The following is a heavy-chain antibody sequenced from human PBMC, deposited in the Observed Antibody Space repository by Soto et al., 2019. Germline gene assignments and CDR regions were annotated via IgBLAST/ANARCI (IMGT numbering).Heavy chain of an antibody. CDR2: IYYSGST. V-gene: IGHV4-39*01. CDR1: GGSISSSSYY. CDR3: ARRPGPLYCSGGSCYNSWFDP. Sequence: SETLSLTCTVSGGSISSSSYYWGWIRQPPGKGLECIGSIYYSGSTYYNPSLKSRVTISVDTSKNQFSLKLSSVTAADTAVYYCARRPGPLYCSGGSCYNSWFDPWGQGTLVTVSS. D-gene: IGHD2-15*01. J-gene: IGHJ5*02.